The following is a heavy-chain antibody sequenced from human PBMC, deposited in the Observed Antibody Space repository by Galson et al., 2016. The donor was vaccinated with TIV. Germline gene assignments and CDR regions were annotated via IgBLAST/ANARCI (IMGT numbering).Heavy chain of an antibody. CDR2: INWNGGAT. V-gene: IGHV3-20*04. CDR3: VREVACGGACYYFDY. CDR1: GFTFDDHG. J-gene: IGHJ4*02. D-gene: IGHD2-21*02. Sequence: SLRLSCAASGFTFDDHGMSWVRQGPGKGLEWVSSINWNGGATSYADSVKGRFTISRDNAKNFLYLQMNSLRAEATAFYYCVREVACGGACYYFDYWGQGNLVTVSS.